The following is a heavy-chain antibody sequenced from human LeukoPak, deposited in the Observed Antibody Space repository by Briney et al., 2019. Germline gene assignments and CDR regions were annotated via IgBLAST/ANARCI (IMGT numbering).Heavy chain of an antibody. CDR2: INTVGSYI. J-gene: IGHJ4*02. Sequence: GGSLRLSRAASGFTFSNSAMNWVRQAPGKGLEWAASINTVGSYIYYVDSVRGRFNISRDNAKNLLYLQMNSLRVEDTAVYYCARGPTKWLRYGYFDYRGQGTLATVSS. V-gene: IGHV3-21*01. CDR1: GFTFSNSA. D-gene: IGHD5-12*01. CDR3: ARGPTKWLRYGYFDY.